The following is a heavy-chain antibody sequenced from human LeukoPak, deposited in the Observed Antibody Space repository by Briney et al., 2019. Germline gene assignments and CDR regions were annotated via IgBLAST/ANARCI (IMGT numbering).Heavy chain of an antibody. CDR2: INQDGSVK. CDR1: GFTFSTYW. Sequence: GGSLRLSCEASGFTFSTYWMGWGRQAPGKGLEGVAKINQDGSVKYYVDSVKGRFTISRDNAEKSLYLQMNSLRAEDTAMYYCARPLMYYYGSETYYWFDRWGQGTLVTVSS. J-gene: IGHJ5*02. D-gene: IGHD3-10*01. CDR3: ARPLMYYYGSETYYWFDR. V-gene: IGHV3-7*01.